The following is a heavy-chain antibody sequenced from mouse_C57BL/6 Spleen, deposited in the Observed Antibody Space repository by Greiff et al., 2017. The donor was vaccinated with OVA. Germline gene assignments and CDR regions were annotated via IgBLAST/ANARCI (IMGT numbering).Heavy chain of an antibody. Sequence: QVQLQQPGAELVMPGASVKLSCKASGYTFTSYWMHWVKQRPGQGLEWIGEIDPSDSYTNYNQKFKGKSTLTVDKSSSTAYMQLSSLTSEDSAVYYCARGGYAMDYWVKEPQSPSPQ. J-gene: IGHJ4*01. CDR1: GYTFTSYW. CDR3: ARGGYAMDY. V-gene: IGHV1-69*01. CDR2: IDPSDSYT.